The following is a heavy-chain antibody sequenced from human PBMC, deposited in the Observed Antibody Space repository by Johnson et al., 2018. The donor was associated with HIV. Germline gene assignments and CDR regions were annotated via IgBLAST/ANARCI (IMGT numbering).Heavy chain of an antibody. Sequence: QVQLVESGGGVVQPGGSLRLSCAASGFTFSSYGMHWVRQAPGKGLEWVAFIRYDGSNKYYADSVKGRFTISRDNSKNTLYLQMNSLRPEDTALYYCATRKDILTGYDALDIWGQGTMVTVSS. CDR2: IRYDGSNK. D-gene: IGHD3-9*01. V-gene: IGHV3-30*02. CDR1: GFTFSSYG. J-gene: IGHJ3*02. CDR3: ATRKDILTGYDALDI.